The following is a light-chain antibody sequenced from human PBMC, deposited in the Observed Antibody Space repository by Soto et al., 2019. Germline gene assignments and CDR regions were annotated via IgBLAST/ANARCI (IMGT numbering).Light chain of an antibody. Sequence: QSALTQPASVSGSPGQSITLSCTGTSSEVGSYNLVSWYQQHPGKATKLMIYEGSKRPSGVSNRFTGSKSGNTASLPISGLQAQDDDDYYCFSYAGSSTFLHVVFGGGTKVTVL. J-gene: IGLJ2*01. CDR3: FSYAGSSTFLHVV. CDR2: EGS. V-gene: IGLV2-23*03. CDR1: SSEVGSYNL.